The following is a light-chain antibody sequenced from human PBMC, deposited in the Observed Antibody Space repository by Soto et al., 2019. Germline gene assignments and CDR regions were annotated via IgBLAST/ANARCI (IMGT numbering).Light chain of an antibody. V-gene: IGKV1-5*03. CDR2: KAS. CDR3: QQYNSDSQT. CDR1: QSISSW. Sequence: DIQMTQSPSTLSASVGDRVTNTCRASQSISSWLAWYQQKPGKAPKLLIYKASTLESGVPARFSGSGSGTEFTLTISSLQPDDFATYYCQQYNSDSQTFGQGTKVDIK. J-gene: IGKJ1*01.